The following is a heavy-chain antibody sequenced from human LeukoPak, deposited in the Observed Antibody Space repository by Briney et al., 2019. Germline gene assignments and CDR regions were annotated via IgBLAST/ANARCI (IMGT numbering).Heavy chain of an antibody. D-gene: IGHD2-2*02. V-gene: IGHV4-59*12. Sequence: SETLSLTCTVSGGSISSYYWSWIRQPPGKGLEWIGYIYYSGSTNYNPSLKSRVTISVDTSKNQFSLKLSSVTAADTAVYYCARASLGCSSTSCYNVGYYYYYYMDVWGKGTTVTVSS. CDR1: GGSISSYY. J-gene: IGHJ6*03. CDR3: ARASLGCSSTSCYNVGYYYYYYMDV. CDR2: IYYSGST.